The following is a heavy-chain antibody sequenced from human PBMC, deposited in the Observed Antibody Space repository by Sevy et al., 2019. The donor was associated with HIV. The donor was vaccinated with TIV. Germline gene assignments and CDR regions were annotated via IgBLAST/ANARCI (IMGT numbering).Heavy chain of an antibody. D-gene: IGHD2-21*01. CDR2: VSWNSRYI. CDR3: AKDINRGCDGVNCYSYYYYFYGLHV. V-gene: IGHV3-9*01. J-gene: IGHJ6*02. CDR1: GFPFNDHA. Sequence: GGSLRLSCAASGFPFNDHAMHWVRQVPGKGLEWVSGVSWNSRYIGYADSGKGRFTISRDNARHFLYLEMNSLRPEDTALYYCAKDINRGCDGVNCYSYYYYFYGLHVWGQGTTVTVSS.